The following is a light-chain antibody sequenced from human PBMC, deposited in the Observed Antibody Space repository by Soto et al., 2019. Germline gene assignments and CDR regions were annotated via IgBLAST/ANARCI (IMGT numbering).Light chain of an antibody. CDR2: GVN. CDR1: RSHVGGYNY. J-gene: IGLJ1*01. V-gene: IGLV2-11*01. CDR3: CSYAGSYIYV. Sequence: QSALTQPRSVSGSPGQSVTISCTGTRSHVGGYNYVSWYQQHPGKAPKLMIYGVNNRPSGVPDRFSGSKSGNTASLTISGLQAEDEADYYCCSYAGSYIYVFGTGTKLTVL.